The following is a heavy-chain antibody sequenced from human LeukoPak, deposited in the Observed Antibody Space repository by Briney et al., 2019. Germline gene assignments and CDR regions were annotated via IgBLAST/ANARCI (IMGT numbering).Heavy chain of an antibody. V-gene: IGHV3-13*01. CDR3: ARVAKERVGGVYYFDY. J-gene: IGHJ4*02. CDR1: GFTFSSYI. CDR2: IGTAGDT. Sequence: PGGSLRLSCAASGFTFSSYIMNWVRQAPGKGLEWVSAIGTAGDTYYTGSVKGRFTISRENAKNSLYLQMNSLRAGDTAVYYCARVAKERVGGVYYFDYWGQGTLVTVSS. D-gene: IGHD1-1*01.